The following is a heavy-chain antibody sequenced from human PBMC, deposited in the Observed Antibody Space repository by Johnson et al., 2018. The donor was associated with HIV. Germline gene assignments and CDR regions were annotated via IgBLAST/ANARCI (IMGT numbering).Heavy chain of an antibody. CDR1: GFTVSSNY. J-gene: IGHJ3*02. CDR3: APIAAHHDAFDI. V-gene: IGHV3-11*04. CDR2: ISSSGSII. D-gene: IGHD6-6*01. Sequence: QVQLVESGGGLVQPGGSLRLSCAASGFTVSSNYMSWVRQAPGKGLEWVSYISSSGSIIWYADSVKGRFTISRDNAKNSLYLQMNSLRAEDTAVYYCAPIAAHHDAFDIWGQGTMVTVSS.